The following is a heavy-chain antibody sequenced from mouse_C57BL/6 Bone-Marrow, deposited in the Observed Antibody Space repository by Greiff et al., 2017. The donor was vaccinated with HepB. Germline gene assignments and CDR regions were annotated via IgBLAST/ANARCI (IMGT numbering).Heavy chain of an antibody. V-gene: IGHV1-69*01. D-gene: IGHD1-1*01. Sequence: QVQLQQPGAELVMPGASVKLSCKASGYTFTSYWMHWVKQRPGQGLEWIGEIDPSDSYTNYNQKFKGKSTLTVDKSSSTAYMQLSSLTSEDSAVYYCARTSFHDYCSSYLYYFDCWGQGTTLTVYS. CDR1: GYTFTSYW. CDR2: IDPSDSYT. CDR3: ARTSFHDYCSSYLYYFDC. J-gene: IGHJ2*01.